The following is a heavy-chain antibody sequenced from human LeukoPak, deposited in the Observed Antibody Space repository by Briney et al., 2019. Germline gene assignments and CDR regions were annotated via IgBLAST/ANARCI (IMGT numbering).Heavy chain of an antibody. V-gene: IGHV4-39*01. D-gene: IGHD2-2*01. J-gene: IGHJ6*02. CDR3: ARTYCSSTSCYRHYYYYYGMVV. Sequence: SETLSLTCTVSGGSISSSSYYWGWIRQPPGKGLEWIGSIYYSGSTYYNPSLKSRVTISVDTSKNQFSLKLSSVTAADTAVYYCARTYCSSTSCYRHYYYYYGMVVWGQGTTVTVSS. CDR2: IYYSGST. CDR1: GGSISSSSYY.